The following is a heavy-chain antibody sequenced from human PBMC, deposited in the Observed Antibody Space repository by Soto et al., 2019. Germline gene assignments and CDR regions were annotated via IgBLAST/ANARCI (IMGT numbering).Heavy chain of an antibody. J-gene: IGHJ4*02. CDR3: ATLGDGY. Sequence: EVQLAESGGGLVQPGGSLRLSCAASGLTVSRNYMSWVRQAPGKGLEWDSVIYNAGSTNYADSVKGRFTISRDNSKNTLYLQMNSLRVEDTAVYYCATLGDGYWGQGTLVTVSS. V-gene: IGHV3-66*01. CDR2: IYNAGST. CDR1: GLTVSRNY. D-gene: IGHD2-8*01.